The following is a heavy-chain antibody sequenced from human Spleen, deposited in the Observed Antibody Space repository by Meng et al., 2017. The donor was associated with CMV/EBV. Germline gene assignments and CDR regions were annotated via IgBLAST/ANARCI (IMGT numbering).Heavy chain of an antibody. CDR3: AKDVRFLEWSMRKYLYGMDV. J-gene: IGHJ6*02. V-gene: IGHV3-30*02. CDR2: IRYDGSNK. D-gene: IGHD3-3*01. CDR1: GFTFSSYG. Sequence: GESLKISCAASGFTFSSYGMHWVRQAPGKGLEWVAFIRYDGSNKYYADSVKGRFTISRDNSKNTLDLQMNRLRGEDTAVYYCAKDVRFLEWSMRKYLYGMDVWGQGTTVTVSS.